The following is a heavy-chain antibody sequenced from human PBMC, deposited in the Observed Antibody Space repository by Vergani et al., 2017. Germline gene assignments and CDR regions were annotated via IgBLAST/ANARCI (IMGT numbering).Heavy chain of an antibody. V-gene: IGHV4-61*02. J-gene: IGHJ5*02. CDR2: SYTSGST. Sequence: QVQLQESGPGLVKPSQTLSLTCTVSGGSISSGSYYWSWIRQPAGKGLEWSGRSYTSGSTNYNPSLKSRVTISVNTSKNQFSLKLSAVTAADTAVYYWARLRSAEQWLGRQNWFDPWGQGTLVTVSS. CDR3: ARLRSAEQWLGRQNWFDP. CDR1: GGSISSGSYY. D-gene: IGHD6-19*01.